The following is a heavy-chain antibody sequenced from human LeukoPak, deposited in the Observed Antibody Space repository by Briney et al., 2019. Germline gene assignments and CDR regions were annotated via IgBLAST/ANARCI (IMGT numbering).Heavy chain of an antibody. CDR2: IIPIFGTA. CDR3: ASLSRPPRGGYNSYYYGMDV. CDR1: GGTFSSYA. Sequence: SVKVSCKASGGTFSSYAISWVRQAPGQGLEWMGRIIPIFGTANYAQKFQGRVTITADESTSTAYMELSSLRSEDTAVYYCASLSRPPRGGYNSYYYGMDVWGQGTTVTVSS. V-gene: IGHV1-69*13. D-gene: IGHD5-24*01. J-gene: IGHJ6*02.